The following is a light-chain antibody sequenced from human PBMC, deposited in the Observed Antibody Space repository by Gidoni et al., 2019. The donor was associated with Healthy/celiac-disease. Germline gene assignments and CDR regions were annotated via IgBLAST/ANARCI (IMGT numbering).Light chain of an antibody. CDR2: DNN. CDR3: GTWDSSLSAGV. Sequence: QSVLTQPPPVSAAPGQKVTISCSGSSSHIGNNYVSWYQQLPGTAPKLLIYDNNKRPSGIPDRFSGSKSGTSATLGITGLQTGDEADYYCGTWDSSLSAGVFGGGTKLTVL. V-gene: IGLV1-51*01. CDR1: SSHIGNNY. J-gene: IGLJ3*02.